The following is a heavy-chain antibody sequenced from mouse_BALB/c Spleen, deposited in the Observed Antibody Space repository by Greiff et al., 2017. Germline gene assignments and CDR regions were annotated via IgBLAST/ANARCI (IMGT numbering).Heavy chain of an antibody. J-gene: IGHJ2*01. D-gene: IGHD1-1*01. CDR1: GFTFSSYG. V-gene: IGHV5-6*01. Sequence: EVQRVESGGDLVKPGGSLKLSCAASGFTFSSYGMSWVRQTPDKRLEWVATISSGGSYTYYPDSVKGRFTISRDNAKNTLYLQMSSLKSEDTAMYYCARHAPITTVRDYWGQGTTLTVSS. CDR3: ARHAPITTVRDY. CDR2: ISSGGSYT.